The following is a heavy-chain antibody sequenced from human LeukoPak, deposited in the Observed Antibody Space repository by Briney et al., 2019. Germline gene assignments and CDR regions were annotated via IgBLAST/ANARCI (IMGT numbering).Heavy chain of an antibody. Sequence: PSETLSLTCSLSGGSMKNYYWTWIRQPPGKGLEWIGYIFHDGRTNYGPSLKSRVSISVDTSKNQFSLRLDSMTAADTAVYFCARDVAHSQSRGWYYLDFWGQGTLVTVSS. V-gene: IGHV4-59*01. J-gene: IGHJ4*02. D-gene: IGHD6-19*01. CDR3: ARDVAHSQSRGWYYLDF. CDR1: GGSMKNYY. CDR2: IFHDGRT.